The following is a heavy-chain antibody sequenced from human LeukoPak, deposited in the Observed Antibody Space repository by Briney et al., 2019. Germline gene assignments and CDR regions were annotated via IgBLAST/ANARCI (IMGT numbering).Heavy chain of an antibody. CDR2: INPNSGGT. J-gene: IGHJ4*02. V-gene: IGHV1-2*04. CDR3: ARAPYGSGSYYYYFDY. Sequence: ASVKVSCKASGYTFTGYYMHWVRQAPGQGLEWMGWINPNSGGTNYAQKFQGWVTMTRDTSISTAYKELSRLRSDDTAVYYCARAPYGSGSYYYYFDYWGQGTLVTVSS. D-gene: IGHD3-10*01. CDR1: GYTFTGYY.